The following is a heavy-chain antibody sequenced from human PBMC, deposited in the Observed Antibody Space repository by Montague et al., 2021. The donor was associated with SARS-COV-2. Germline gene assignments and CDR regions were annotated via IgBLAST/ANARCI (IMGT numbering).Heavy chain of an antibody. D-gene: IGHD2-21*02. CDR2: INHSGST. CDR3: ARGSWHIVVVTAIRDGYYGMDV. J-gene: IGHJ6*02. V-gene: IGHV4-34*01. Sequence: SETLSLTCAVYGGSFSGYYWSWIRQPPGKGLEWIGEINHSGSTNYNPSLESRVTITVDRSKNQFSLKLSSVTAADTAVYYCARGSWHIVVVTAIRDGYYGMDVWGQGTTVTVS. CDR1: GGSFSGYY.